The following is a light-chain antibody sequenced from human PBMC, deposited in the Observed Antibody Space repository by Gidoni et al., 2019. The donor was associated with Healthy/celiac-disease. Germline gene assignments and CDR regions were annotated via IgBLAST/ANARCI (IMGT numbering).Light chain of an antibody. J-gene: IGLJ2*01. CDR2: DAS. V-gene: IGLV3-21*02. Sequence: YVLTQPPSVSVAPGQTARITCGGNNIGSKSVHWYQHKPGQAPVLVVYDASDRPSGIPERFSGSNSGNTATLTISRVEAGDEADYYCQVWDSSSDHVVFGGGTKLTVL. CDR1: NIGSKS. CDR3: QVWDSSSDHVV.